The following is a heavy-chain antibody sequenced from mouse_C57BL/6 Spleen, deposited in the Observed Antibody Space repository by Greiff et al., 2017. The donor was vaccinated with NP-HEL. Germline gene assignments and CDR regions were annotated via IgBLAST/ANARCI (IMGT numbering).Heavy chain of an antibody. CDR3: ARSRGYYYGSSYGDYAMDY. CDR2: INPNNGGT. Sequence: VQLQQSGPELVKPGASVKIPCKASGYTFTDYNMDWVKQSHGKSLEWIGDINPNNGGTIYNQKFKGKATLTVDKSSSTAYMELRSLTSEDTAVYYCARSRGYYYGSSYGDYAMDYWGQGTSVTVSS. CDR1: GYTFTDYN. D-gene: IGHD1-1*01. V-gene: IGHV1-18*01. J-gene: IGHJ4*01.